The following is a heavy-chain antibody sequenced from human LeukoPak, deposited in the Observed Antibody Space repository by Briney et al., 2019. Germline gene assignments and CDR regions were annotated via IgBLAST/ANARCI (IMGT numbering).Heavy chain of an antibody. CDR2: TYYRSKWYN. D-gene: IGHD1-26*01. J-gene: IGHJ4*02. CDR1: GDSVSSNSAA. Sequence: SQTLSLTCALSGDSVSSNSAAWNWIRQSPSRGLEWLGSTYYRSKWYNDYAVSVKCRININPDTSKNQFSLQLNSVTPEDTAVYYCARVSGGATTYYFDYWGQGTLVTVSS. CDR3: ARVSGGATTYYFDY. V-gene: IGHV6-1*01.